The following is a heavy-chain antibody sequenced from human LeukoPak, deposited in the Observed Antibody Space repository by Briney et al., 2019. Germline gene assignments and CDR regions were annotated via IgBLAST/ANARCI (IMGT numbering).Heavy chain of an antibody. Sequence: GGSLRLSCAASGFTVSSNYMSWVRQAPGKGLEWVSVIYSGGSTYYADSVKGRFTISRDNSKNTLYLQMNSLRAEDTAVYYCARDAYNARTFDSWGQGTLVTVSS. D-gene: IGHD1-1*01. CDR2: IYSGGST. J-gene: IGHJ4*02. CDR3: ARDAYNARTFDS. CDR1: GFTVSSNY. V-gene: IGHV3-53*01.